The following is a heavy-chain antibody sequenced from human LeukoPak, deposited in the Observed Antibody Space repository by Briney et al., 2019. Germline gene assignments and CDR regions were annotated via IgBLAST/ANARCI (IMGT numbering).Heavy chain of an antibody. CDR3: ARDWSSGWYGDY. CDR2: ISSSSSYI. CDR1: GFTFSSYS. Sequence: GGSLRLSCAASGFTFSSYSMNWVRQAPGKGLEWVSSISSSSSYIYYADSVKGQFTISRDNAKNSLYLQMNSLRAEDTAVYYCARDWSSGWYGDYWGQGTLVTVSS. V-gene: IGHV3-21*01. J-gene: IGHJ4*02. D-gene: IGHD6-19*01.